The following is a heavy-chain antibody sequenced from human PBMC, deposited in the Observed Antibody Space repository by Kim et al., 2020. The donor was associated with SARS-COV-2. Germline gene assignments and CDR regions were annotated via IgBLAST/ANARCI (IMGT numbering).Heavy chain of an antibody. J-gene: IGHJ3*02. CDR3: ARAGGYCSSTSCDAFDI. D-gene: IGHD2-2*01. V-gene: IGHV4-59*01. Sequence: LQSRVTISVDTSKNQFSRKLSSVTAADTAVYYCARAGGYCSSTSCDAFDIWGQGTMVTVSS.